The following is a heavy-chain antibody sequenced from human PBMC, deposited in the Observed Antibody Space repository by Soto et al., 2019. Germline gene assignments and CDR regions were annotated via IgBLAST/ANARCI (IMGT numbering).Heavy chain of an antibody. D-gene: IGHD3-10*01. CDR3: ARAFRHYYGSGRGYNWFDP. J-gene: IGHJ5*02. CDR1: GGSISSGGYS. Sequence: QLQLQESGSGLVKPSQTLSLTCAVSGGSISSGGYSWSWIRQPPGKGLEWIGYIYHSGSTYYNPSLKSRVTISVDSSKNQFSLKLSSVTAADTAVYYCARAFRHYYGSGRGYNWFDPWGQGTLVTVSS. CDR2: IYHSGST. V-gene: IGHV4-30-2*01.